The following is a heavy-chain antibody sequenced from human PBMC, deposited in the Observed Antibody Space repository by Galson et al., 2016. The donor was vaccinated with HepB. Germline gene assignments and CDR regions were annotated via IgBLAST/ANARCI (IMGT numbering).Heavy chain of an antibody. CDR1: GFSFGTSG. J-gene: IGHJ4*02. CDR2: ITRDGETT. V-gene: IGHV3-23*01. D-gene: IGHD3-16*01. Sequence: LRLSCAASGFSFGTSGMSWVRQSPGRGLEWVSGITRDGETTHYADSVRGRFTISRDSSKNMLYLFMNSLRAGDTAVCYCGKHGGFDYWGQGALVTVSS. CDR3: GKHGGFDY.